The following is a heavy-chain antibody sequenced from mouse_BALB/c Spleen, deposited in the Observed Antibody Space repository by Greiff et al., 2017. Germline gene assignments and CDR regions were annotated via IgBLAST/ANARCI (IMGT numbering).Heavy chain of an antibody. CDR2: IWAGGST. Sequence: VQLVESGPGLVAPSQSLSITCTVSGFSLTSYGVHWVRQPPGKGLEWLGVIWAGGSTNYNSALMSRLSISKDNSKSQVFLKMNSLQTDDTARYYCARDDYDAMDYWGQGTSVTVSS. V-gene: IGHV2-9*02. J-gene: IGHJ4*01. CDR1: GFSLTSYG. CDR3: ARDDYDAMDY.